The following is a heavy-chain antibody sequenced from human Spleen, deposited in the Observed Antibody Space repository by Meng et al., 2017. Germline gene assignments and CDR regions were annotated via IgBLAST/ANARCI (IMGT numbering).Heavy chain of an antibody. D-gene: IGHD3-3*01. V-gene: IGHV3-48*03. J-gene: IGHJ3*02. CDR1: GFTFSSYE. Sequence: SLKISCAASGFTFSSYEMNWVRQAPGKGLEWVSYISSSGSTIYYADSVKGRFTISRDNAQNSLYLQMNSLRAEDTAVYYCARDITIFGVVGGAFDIWGQGTMVTVSS. CDR2: ISSSGSTI. CDR3: ARDITIFGVVGGAFDI.